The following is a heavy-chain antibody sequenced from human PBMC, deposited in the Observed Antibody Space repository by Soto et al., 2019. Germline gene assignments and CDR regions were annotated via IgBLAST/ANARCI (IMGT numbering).Heavy chain of an antibody. Sequence: PGGSLRLSYAASGFTFSSYWMSWVRQAPGEGLEWVSNIKQDGSEKYCVYSVKGRFSISRDNAKNSLYLQMNSLRAEDTAVYYGVRESRFLEWSDAFDIGGQGTMVPVSS. CDR3: VRESRFLEWSDAFDI. V-gene: IGHV3-7*01. CDR1: GFTFSSYW. D-gene: IGHD3-3*01. CDR2: IKQDGSEK. J-gene: IGHJ3*02.